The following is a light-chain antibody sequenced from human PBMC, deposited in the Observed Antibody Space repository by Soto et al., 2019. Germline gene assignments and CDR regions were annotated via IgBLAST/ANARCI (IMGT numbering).Light chain of an antibody. Sequence: EIVLTQPPGTLSLSPGERATLSCRASQSVSSSYLAWYQQQPGQAPRLLIEDSFKRATGIPDRFRGSGSGTDFTLTIDRLEPEDFGMYYCLHYDRSFQTFGPGTKVDIK. CDR2: DSF. V-gene: IGKV3-20*01. CDR1: QSVSSSY. J-gene: IGKJ3*01. CDR3: LHYDRSFQT.